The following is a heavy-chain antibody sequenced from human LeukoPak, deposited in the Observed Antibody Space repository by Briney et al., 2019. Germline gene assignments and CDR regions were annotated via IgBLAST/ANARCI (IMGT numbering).Heavy chain of an antibody. CDR1: GFTFSSYA. CDR2: ISGSGGST. J-gene: IGHJ3*02. CDR3: AKDRGIVVVPAARGDAFDI. Sequence: PGGSLRLSCAASGFTFSSYAMSWVRQAPGKGLERVSAISGSGGSTYYADSVKGRFTISRDNSKNTLYLQMNSLRAEDTAVYYCAKDRGIVVVPAARGDAFDIWGQGTMVTVSS. D-gene: IGHD2-2*01. V-gene: IGHV3-23*01.